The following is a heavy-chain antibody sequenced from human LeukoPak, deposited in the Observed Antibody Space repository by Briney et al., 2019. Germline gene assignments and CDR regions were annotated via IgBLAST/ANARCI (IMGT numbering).Heavy chain of an antibody. CDR1: GYTFRTYD. Sequence: ASVKVSCKASGYTFRTYDINWVRQAPGQGLEWLGWMNPNSGNTGYAPKFQGRVAMTRVTSINTAYMELFSLRSEDTAVYFCVRGDPPTTVLNDPFNIWGQGTMVTVSS. CDR3: VRGDPPTTVLNDPFNI. J-gene: IGHJ3*02. CDR2: MNPNSGNT. D-gene: IGHD4-11*01. V-gene: IGHV1-8*01.